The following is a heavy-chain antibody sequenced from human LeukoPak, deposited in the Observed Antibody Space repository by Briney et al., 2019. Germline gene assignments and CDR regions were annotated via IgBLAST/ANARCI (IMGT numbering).Heavy chain of an antibody. Sequence: GESLKISCKASGYSFTNYWIGWVRQMPGKGLEWMGIIYPGDSDTRYSPSFQGQVTIPADKSISTAYLQRSSLQASDTAMYYCATYAGSSSKYFQDWGQGTLVTVSS. CDR3: ATYAGSSSKYFQD. CDR1: GYSFTNYW. CDR2: IYPGDSDT. D-gene: IGHD3-10*01. J-gene: IGHJ1*01. V-gene: IGHV5-51*01.